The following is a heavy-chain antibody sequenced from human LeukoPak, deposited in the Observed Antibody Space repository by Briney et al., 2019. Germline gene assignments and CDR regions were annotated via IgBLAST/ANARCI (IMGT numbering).Heavy chain of an antibody. CDR2: INHSGSA. D-gene: IGHD6-19*01. J-gene: IGHJ5*02. Sequence: SETLSLTCAVYGGSFSGYYWSWIRQPPGKGLEWIGEINHSGSANYNASLKSRLTISVDTSKNQFSLKLTSVTAADTAMYYCARAPQDIPVSDSCWFDPWGQGTLVTVSS. CDR3: ARAPQDIPVSDSCWFDP. V-gene: IGHV4-34*01. CDR1: GGSFSGYY.